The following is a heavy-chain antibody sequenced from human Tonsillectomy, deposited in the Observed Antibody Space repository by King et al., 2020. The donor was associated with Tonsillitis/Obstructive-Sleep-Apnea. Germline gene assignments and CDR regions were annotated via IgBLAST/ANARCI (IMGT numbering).Heavy chain of an antibody. J-gene: IGHJ4*02. D-gene: IGHD3-10*01. CDR3: ARDRPPPGVPLYYFDY. CDR1: GFTFSRYS. V-gene: IGHV3-21*01. CDR2: ISSSSSYI. Sequence: QLVQSGGGLVKPGGSLRLSCAASGFTFSRYSMNWVRQATGKGMEWVSSISSSSSYIYYAEPVKGRFTITRDNARNSLYLQMSSLGAKHTAVYYCARDRPPPGVPLYYFDYWGQGTLVTVSS.